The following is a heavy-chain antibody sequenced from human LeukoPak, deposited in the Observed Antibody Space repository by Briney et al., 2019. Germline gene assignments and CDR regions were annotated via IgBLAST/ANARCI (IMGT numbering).Heavy chain of an antibody. CDR1: GFTFSSYS. CDR3: AREPDTAEGEYYYYYGMDV. CDR2: ISSSSSYI. Sequence: GGSLRLSCAASGFTFSSYSMNWVRQAPGKGLEWVSSISSSSSYIYYADSVKGRFTISRDNAKNSLYLQMNSLRAEDTAVYYCAREPDTAEGEYYYYYGMDVWGQGTTVTVSS. J-gene: IGHJ6*02. D-gene: IGHD5-18*01. V-gene: IGHV3-21*01.